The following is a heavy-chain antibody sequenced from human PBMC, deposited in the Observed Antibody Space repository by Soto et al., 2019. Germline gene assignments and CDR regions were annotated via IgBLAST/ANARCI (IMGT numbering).Heavy chain of an antibody. D-gene: IGHD5-18*01. CDR3: ARHVDTVMVTTQQILYYYYMDV. V-gene: IGHV3-66*04. Sequence: GGSQRLSSTSSEVNVSSNYLSWVRQAPGKGLEWVSIIYSGGTIYYADSVKGRFTISRDNAKSSLYLQMNSQRAEDTAVYYCARHVDTVMVTTQQILYYYYMDVWGKGTTVTVSS. J-gene: IGHJ6*03. CDR1: EVNVSSNY. CDR2: IYSGGTI.